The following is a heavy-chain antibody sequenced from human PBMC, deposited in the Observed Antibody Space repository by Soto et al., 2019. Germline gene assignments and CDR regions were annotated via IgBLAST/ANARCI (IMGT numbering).Heavy chain of an antibody. Sequence: SETLSLTCTVSGGSIRSYYWSWIRQPPGKGLEWIGYIYYSGSTNYNPSLKSRVTISVDTSKNQFSLKLSSVTAADTAVYYCARDSSGWYGRFDYWGQGTLVTVSS. CDR1: GGSIRSYY. V-gene: IGHV4-59*01. D-gene: IGHD6-19*01. CDR2: IYYSGST. CDR3: ARDSSGWYGRFDY. J-gene: IGHJ4*02.